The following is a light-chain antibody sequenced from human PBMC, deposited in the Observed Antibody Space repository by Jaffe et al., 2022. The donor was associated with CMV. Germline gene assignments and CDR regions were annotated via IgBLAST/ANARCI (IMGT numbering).Light chain of an antibody. CDR2: EDN. V-gene: IGLV3-1*01. CDR1: RLGDKY. Sequence: SYELTQPPSVSVSPGQTASITCSGDRLGDKYVSWYQQQPGESPVLVIYEDNRRPSGIPQRFSGSNSGNTATLTISGTQAVDEADYYCQAWDTSTGVFGAGTRVTVL. CDR3: QAWDTSTGV. J-gene: IGLJ1*01.